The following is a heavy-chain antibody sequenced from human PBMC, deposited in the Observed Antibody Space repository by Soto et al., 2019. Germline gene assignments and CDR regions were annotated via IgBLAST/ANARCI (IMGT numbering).Heavy chain of an antibody. CDR3: AKDTMVAAARRGLVV. CDR2: IYFAGNT. Sequence: ESLSLTCTVSGASVTGYYWSWMRQPPGGGLEWIGYIYFAGNTLYTPSLKGRVAISVDKSKSQFSLRVSSVTAADTAVYYCAKDTMVAAARRGLVVWGQGTKVTVSS. CDR1: GASVTGYY. V-gene: IGHV4-59*02. D-gene: IGHD6-13*01. J-gene: IGHJ6*02.